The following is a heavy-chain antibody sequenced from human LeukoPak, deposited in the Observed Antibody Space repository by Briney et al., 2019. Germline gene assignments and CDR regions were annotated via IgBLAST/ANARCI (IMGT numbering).Heavy chain of an antibody. J-gene: IGHJ1*01. CDR2: IKQDGSEK. V-gene: IGHV3-7*03. Sequence: GGSLRLSCAASGFTFSSYWMSWVRQAPGKGLEWVANIKQDGSEKYYVDSVKGRFTISRDNAKNSLYLQMNSLRAEDTAVYYCAKDPYIAARPTLFQHWGQGTLVTVSS. D-gene: IGHD6-6*01. CDR1: GFTFSSYW. CDR3: AKDPYIAARPTLFQH.